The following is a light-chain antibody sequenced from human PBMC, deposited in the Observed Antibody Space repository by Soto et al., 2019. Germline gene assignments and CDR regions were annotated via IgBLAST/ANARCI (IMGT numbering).Light chain of an antibody. J-gene: IGLJ1*01. CDR3: GTWDSSLSAFV. CDR2: ENN. Sequence: QSVLTQPPSVSAAPGQEVTISCSGSSSNIGNNYVSWYQQLPGTAPKLLIYENNKRPSGIPDRFSGSKSGTSATLDITGLQTGDEADYYCGTWDSSLSAFVFGTGTKVTVL. V-gene: IGLV1-51*02. CDR1: SSNIGNNY.